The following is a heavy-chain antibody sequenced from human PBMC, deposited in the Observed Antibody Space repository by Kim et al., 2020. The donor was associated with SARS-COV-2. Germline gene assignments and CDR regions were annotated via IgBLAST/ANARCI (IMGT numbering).Heavy chain of an antibody. Sequence: FQGRVTMTRDTSISTAYMELSRLRSDDTAVYYCARGKQLWLQGRDDAFDIWGQGTMVTVSS. V-gene: IGHV1-2*02. D-gene: IGHD5-18*01. J-gene: IGHJ3*02. CDR3: ARGKQLWLQGRDDAFDI.